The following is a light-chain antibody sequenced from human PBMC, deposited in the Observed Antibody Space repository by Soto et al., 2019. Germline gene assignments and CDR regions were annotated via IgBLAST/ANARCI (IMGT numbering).Light chain of an antibody. J-gene: IGKJ1*01. CDR3: QQYNTPAT. Sequence: DIQMTQSPSTLSASVGDRVTITCRASQSISSWLAWYQQKPGKAPKLLIYDASSLESGVPSRFIGSGSGTEFTLTISSLQPDDFATDYCQQYNTPATFGQGTKVEIK. CDR1: QSISSW. CDR2: DAS. V-gene: IGKV1-5*01.